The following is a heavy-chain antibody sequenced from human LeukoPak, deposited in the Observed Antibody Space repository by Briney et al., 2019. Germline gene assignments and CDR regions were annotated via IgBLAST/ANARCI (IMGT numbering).Heavy chain of an antibody. V-gene: IGHV1-18*01. J-gene: IGHJ4*02. Sequence: GASVTVSFTSSVYTFTIFGFNWVRQAPGQGLEWIGWISADTRLTHYAQGLQDRITFTTDTSTRTPYLEIRGLRSDDPAVYYCARTDLASPDGYWGQGTLVTVSS. D-gene: IGHD5-24*01. CDR2: ISADTRLT. CDR1: VYTFTIFG. CDR3: ARTDLASPDGY.